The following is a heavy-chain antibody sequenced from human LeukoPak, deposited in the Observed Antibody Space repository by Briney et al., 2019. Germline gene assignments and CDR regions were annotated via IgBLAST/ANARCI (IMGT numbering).Heavy chain of an antibody. V-gene: IGHV5-51*01. Sequence: ESLKISCKGSVYTFTSDWIGWVRPMPRKGLAWMGFIYPGNSDTRYSPSFQGQVTISADKSISTAYLQWSSLKASDTAMYYCARHPEIQLWQHDYYYYMDVWGKGTTVTVSS. CDR2: IYPGNSDT. J-gene: IGHJ6*03. CDR1: VYTFTSDW. CDR3: ARHPEIQLWQHDYYYYMDV. D-gene: IGHD5-18*01.